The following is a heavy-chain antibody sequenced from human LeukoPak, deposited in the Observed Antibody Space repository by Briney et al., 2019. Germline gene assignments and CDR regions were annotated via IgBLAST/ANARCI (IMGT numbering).Heavy chain of an antibody. CDR1: GGTFSSYA. J-gene: IGHJ6*03. V-gene: IGHV1-69*01. CDR2: IIPIFGTA. Sequence: SVKVSCKASGGTFSSYAISWVRQAPGQGLERMGGIIPIFGTANYAQKFQGRVTITADESTSTAYMELSSLRSEDTAVYYCASTAILGYCSSTSCPYYYYMDVWGKGTTVTISS. CDR3: ASTAILGYCSSTSCPYYYYMDV. D-gene: IGHD2-2*01.